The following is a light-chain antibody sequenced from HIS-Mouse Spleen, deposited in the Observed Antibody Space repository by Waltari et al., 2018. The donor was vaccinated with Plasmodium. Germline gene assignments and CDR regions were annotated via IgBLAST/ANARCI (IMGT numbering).Light chain of an antibody. CDR2: EDS. CDR1: ALPKQY. J-gene: IGLJ3*02. Sequence: SYELTQPPSVSVSPGQTARITCSGDALPKQYAYWYQQKSGQAPVLVIYEDSKRPSWIPERFSGSSSGTMATLTISGAQVEDEADYYCDSTDSSGNHRVFGGGTKLTVL. CDR3: DSTDSSGNHRV. V-gene: IGLV3-10*01.